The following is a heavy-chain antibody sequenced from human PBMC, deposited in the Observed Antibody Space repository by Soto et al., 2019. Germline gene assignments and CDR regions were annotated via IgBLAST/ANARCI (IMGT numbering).Heavy chain of an antibody. CDR1: GGSMSSYY. D-gene: IGHD3-16*02. J-gene: IGHJ4*02. Sequence: SETLSLTCTVSGGSMSSYYWSWIRQPPGKGLEWIGYIYYSGSTNYNPSLKSRVTISVDTSKNQFSLKLSPVTAADTAVYYCASSHDYIWGSYRSYYFDYWGQGTLVTVSS. V-gene: IGHV4-59*01. CDR3: ASSHDYIWGSYRSYYFDY. CDR2: IYYSGST.